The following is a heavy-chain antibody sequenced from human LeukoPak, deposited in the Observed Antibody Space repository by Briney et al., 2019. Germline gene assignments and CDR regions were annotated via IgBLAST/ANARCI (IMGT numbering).Heavy chain of an antibody. D-gene: IGHD1-26*01. CDR1: GYTFTTYD. Sequence: ASVKVSCKASGYTFTTYDINWVRQAPGQGLEWMGWMNPNSGNTGYALKFQGRVTITRHTSLSTAYMELSSLRSEDMAVYYCARGRSGWELELWGQGTLVTVSS. CDR3: ARGRSGWELEL. CDR2: MNPNSGNT. J-gene: IGHJ4*02. V-gene: IGHV1-8*03.